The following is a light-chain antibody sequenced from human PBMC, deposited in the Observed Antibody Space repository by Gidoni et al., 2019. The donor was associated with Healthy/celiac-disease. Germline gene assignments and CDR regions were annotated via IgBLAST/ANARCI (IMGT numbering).Light chain of an antibody. V-gene: IGLV3-1*01. CDR1: KLGDKY. Sequence: SYELTQPPSVSVSPGQTASIPCSGDKLGDKYACWYQQKPGQSPVLVIYQDSKRPSGIPERFSGANSGNTATLTISGTQAMDEADYDCQAWDSSTYVVFGGGTKLTVL. CDR2: QDS. J-gene: IGLJ2*01. CDR3: QAWDSSTYVV.